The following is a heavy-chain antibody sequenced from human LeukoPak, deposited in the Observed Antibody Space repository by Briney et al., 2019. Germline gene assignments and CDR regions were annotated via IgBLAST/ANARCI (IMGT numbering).Heavy chain of an antibody. V-gene: IGHV3-23*01. J-gene: IGHJ4*02. D-gene: IGHD5-18*01. CDR1: GFTFSSYA. CDR2: ISGGGGST. Sequence: GGSLRLSCAASGFTFSSYAMTWVRQAPGKGLEWVSTISGGGGSTYYPDSVKGRLTISRDNSKSMVSLQMDSLRAEDTALYYCAKEGEYSFGSFDSWGQGTLVTVSS. CDR3: AKEGEYSFGSFDS.